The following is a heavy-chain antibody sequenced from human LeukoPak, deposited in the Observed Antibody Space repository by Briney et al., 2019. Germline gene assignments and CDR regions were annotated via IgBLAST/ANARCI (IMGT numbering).Heavy chain of an antibody. CDR3: ARLLPDYGWDY. Sequence: SETLSLTCTVSGGSISSYYWSWIRQPPGKGLEWIGYIYYSGSTNYNPSPKSRVTISVDTSKNQFSLKLSSVTAADTAVYYCARLLPDYGWDYWGQGTLVTVSS. J-gene: IGHJ4*02. CDR1: GGSISSYY. V-gene: IGHV4-59*08. CDR2: IYYSGST. D-gene: IGHD4-17*01.